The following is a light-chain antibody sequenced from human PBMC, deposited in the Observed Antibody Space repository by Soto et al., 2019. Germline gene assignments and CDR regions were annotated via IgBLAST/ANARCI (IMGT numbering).Light chain of an antibody. CDR2: AAS. CDR3: QQYYSYYT. CDR1: QGISSY. J-gene: IGKJ4*01. V-gene: IGKV1-8*01. Sequence: AIRMTQSPSSLSASTGDRVTITCRASQGISSYLAWYQQKPGKAPKLLIYAASTLQSGVPSRFSGSGSGTDFILTISCLQSEDFATYYCQQYYSYYTFGGGTKVEIK.